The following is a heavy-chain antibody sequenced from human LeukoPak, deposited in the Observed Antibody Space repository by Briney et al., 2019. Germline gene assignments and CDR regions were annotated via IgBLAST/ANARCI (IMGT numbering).Heavy chain of an antibody. Sequence: PGGSLRLSCAASGFSFSSYEMNWVRQAPGKGLEWVSYISSSGSTIYYADSVKGRFTISRDNAKNSLYLQMNSLRAEDTAVYCCAREGCSSTSCLDYWGQGTLVTVSS. CDR1: GFSFSSYE. CDR2: ISSSGSTI. J-gene: IGHJ4*02. D-gene: IGHD2-2*01. V-gene: IGHV3-48*03. CDR3: AREGCSSTSCLDY.